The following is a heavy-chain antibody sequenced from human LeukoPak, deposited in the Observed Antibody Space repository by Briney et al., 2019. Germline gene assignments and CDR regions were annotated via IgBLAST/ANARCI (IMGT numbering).Heavy chain of an antibody. J-gene: IGHJ4*02. CDR2: ISSSSSYI. CDR1: GFTFSSYS. V-gene: IGHV3-21*01. CDR3: ARDWVGYCSSTSCRFDY. D-gene: IGHD2-2*01. Sequence: GGSLRLSCAASGFTFSSYSMNWVRQAPGKGLEWVSSISSSSSYIYYADSVKGRFTISRDNAKNSLYLQMNSLRAEDTAVYYYARDWVGYCSSTSCRFDYWGQGTLVTVSS.